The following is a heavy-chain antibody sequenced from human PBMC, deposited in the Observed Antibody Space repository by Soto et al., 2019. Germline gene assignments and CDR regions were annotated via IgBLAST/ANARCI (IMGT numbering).Heavy chain of an antibody. CDR2: IWYDGSNK. D-gene: IGHD5-12*01. J-gene: IGHJ3*02. CDR1: GFTFSSYG. Sequence: QVQLVESGGGVVQPGRSLRLSCAASGFTFSSYGMHWVRQAPGQGLEWVSFIWYDGSNKYYADSVKGRFTISRDNSKNTLYLQMNSMRVEDKAVYYCARDLEKDGYNYDALDMWGQGTMVTVSS. CDR3: ARDLEKDGYNYDALDM. V-gene: IGHV3-33*08.